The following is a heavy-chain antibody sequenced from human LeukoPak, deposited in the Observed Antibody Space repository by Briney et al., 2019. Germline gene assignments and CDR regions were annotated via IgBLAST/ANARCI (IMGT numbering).Heavy chain of an antibody. D-gene: IGHD4-17*01. Sequence: SETLSLTCTVSGGSISSYYWSWIRQPAGKGLEWIGRIYTSGSTNYNPSLKSRVTMSVDTSKNQFSLKLTSVTAADTAMYYCARTRDYGVYPTTYFDYWGQGTLVTVSS. CDR2: IYTSGST. J-gene: IGHJ4*02. V-gene: IGHV4-4*07. CDR3: ARTRDYGVYPTTYFDY. CDR1: GGSISSYY.